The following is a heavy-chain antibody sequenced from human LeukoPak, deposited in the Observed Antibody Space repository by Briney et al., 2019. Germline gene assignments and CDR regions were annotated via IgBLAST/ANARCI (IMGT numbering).Heavy chain of an antibody. CDR1: GGTFSSYA. Sequence: SVKVSCKASGGTFSSYAISWVRQAPGQGLEWMGRIIPILGIANYAQRFQGRVTITADKSTSTAYMELSRLRSDDTAVYYCARVHPRQWQDGMDVWGQGTTVTVSS. V-gene: IGHV1-69*04. CDR3: ARVHPRQWQDGMDV. D-gene: IGHD6-19*01. J-gene: IGHJ6*02. CDR2: IIPILGIA.